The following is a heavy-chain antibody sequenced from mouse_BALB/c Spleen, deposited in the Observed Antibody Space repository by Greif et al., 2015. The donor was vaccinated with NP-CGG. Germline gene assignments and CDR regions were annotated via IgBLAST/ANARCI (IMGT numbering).Heavy chain of an antibody. CDR2: IYPGSGNT. Sequence: LVESGPELVKPGASVKISCMASGYTFTDYYINWVKQKPGQGLEWIGWIYPGSGNTKYNEKFKGKATLTVDTSSSTAYMQLSSLTSEDTAVYFCARRTGTEAMDYWGQGTSVTVSS. D-gene: IGHD4-1*01. CDR1: GYTFTDYY. V-gene: IGHV1-84*02. J-gene: IGHJ4*01. CDR3: ARRTGTEAMDY.